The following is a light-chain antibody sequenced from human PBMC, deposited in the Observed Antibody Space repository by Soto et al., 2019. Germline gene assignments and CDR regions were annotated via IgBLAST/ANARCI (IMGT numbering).Light chain of an antibody. J-gene: IGLJ2*01. CDR1: SSDIGGYNY. V-gene: IGLV2-11*01. CDR2: DVS. CDR3: SSYAGTAVV. Sequence: QSALTQPRSVSGSPGQSVTISCTGTSSDIGGYNYVSWYQHHPGTAPKLMIYDVSKWPTGVPDRFSGSKSGNTASLTISGLQAEDEADYYCSSYAGTAVVFGGGTKLTVL.